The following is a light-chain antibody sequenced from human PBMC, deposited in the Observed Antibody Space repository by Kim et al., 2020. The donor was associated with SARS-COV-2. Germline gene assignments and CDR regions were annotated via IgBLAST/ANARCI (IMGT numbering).Light chain of an antibody. CDR2: GKN. CDR1: SLRSDY. V-gene: IGLV3-19*01. CDR3: NSRDSSGNHYV. Sequence: ALGQTGRITWQGDSLRSDYASWYQKKPGQAPVLVIYGKNNRPSGIPDRFSGSSSGNTASLTITGAQAEDEADYYFNSRDSSGNHYVFGTGTKVTVL. J-gene: IGLJ1*01.